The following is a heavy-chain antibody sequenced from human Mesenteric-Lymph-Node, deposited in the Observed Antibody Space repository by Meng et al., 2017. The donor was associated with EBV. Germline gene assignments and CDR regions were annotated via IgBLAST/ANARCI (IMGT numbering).Heavy chain of an antibody. Sequence: QEPVTALVKPSVTLPLTCAVSGGSISSGLWFNWVRQPPGKGLEWIGQIYHSGITYYNPSLADRITISVDKSKNILSLNLTSVTAADTAVYFCASRHGSGSYVGFDPWGQGTLVTVSS. CDR1: GGSISSGLW. CDR2: IYHSGIT. CDR3: ASRHGSGSYVGFDP. D-gene: IGHD3-10*01. V-gene: IGHV4-4*02. J-gene: IGHJ5*02.